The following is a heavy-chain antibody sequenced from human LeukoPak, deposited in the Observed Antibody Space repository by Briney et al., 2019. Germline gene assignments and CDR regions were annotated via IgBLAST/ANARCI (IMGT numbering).Heavy chain of an antibody. J-gene: IGHJ3*02. CDR1: GFSFSSYA. V-gene: IGHV3-23*01. CDR3: AKDFNWLRPTCAFDI. CDR2: ISGSGGST. Sequence: GGSLRLSCAASGFSFSSYAMSWVRQAPGKGVEWGSAISGSGGSTYYADSGKGRFTISRDNSKNTLYLQMNSQRAEDTAVYYCAKDFNWLRPTCAFDIWGQGTMVTVSS. D-gene: IGHD3-9*01.